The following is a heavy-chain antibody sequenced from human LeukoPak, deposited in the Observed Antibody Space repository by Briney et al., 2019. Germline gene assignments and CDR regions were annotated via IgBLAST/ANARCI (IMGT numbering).Heavy chain of an antibody. CDR3: ASPPGRPNGD. J-gene: IGHJ4*02. D-gene: IGHD7-27*01. CDR1: GFSFSNYP. CDR2: ISYDGSSR. Sequence: GGSLRLSCAASGFSFSNYPMQWVRQAPGKGLEWVATISYDGSSRYSAASVKGRFTIYRDNSKHTLSLQMNSLRVEDTAMYYCASPPGRPNGDWGQGTLVTVSS. V-gene: IGHV3-30*04.